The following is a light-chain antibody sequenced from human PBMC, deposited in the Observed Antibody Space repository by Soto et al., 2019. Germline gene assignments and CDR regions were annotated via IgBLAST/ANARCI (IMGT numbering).Light chain of an antibody. CDR1: QSFSSS. CDR3: HHRGNGIT. CDR2: DAS. Sequence: FVLTQSPATLSLPPGDTATLSCGASQSFSSSLAWYQQKPGQAPRLLIYDASSRATGIPARFSGSGSGTDFTLTISSLEPEDFAVYYCHHRGNGITFGQGTRLEIK. J-gene: IGKJ5*01. V-gene: IGKV3-11*01.